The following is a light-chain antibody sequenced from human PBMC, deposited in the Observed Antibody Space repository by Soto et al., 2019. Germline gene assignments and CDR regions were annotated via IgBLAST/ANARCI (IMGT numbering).Light chain of an antibody. Sequence: QSVLTQPASVSGAPGQSITISCSGSSSDIGGYNYVSWYQHHPGKVPKVIIYEVSNRPSGVSDRFTGSKSGNTASLTISGLQAEDEADYYCGSYTSSADLVFGGGTKLTVL. CDR1: SSDIGGYNY. J-gene: IGLJ3*02. CDR3: GSYTSSADLV. CDR2: EVS. V-gene: IGLV2-14*01.